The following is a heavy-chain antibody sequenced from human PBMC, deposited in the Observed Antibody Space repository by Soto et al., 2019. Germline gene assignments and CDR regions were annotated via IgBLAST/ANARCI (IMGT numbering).Heavy chain of an antibody. Sequence: LRLSCTDSGFSFNTYVMDWVRQAPGKGLEWVARILYDGSKEYYADPVKGRFTISRDNSKNTLYLQMDRLRVEDTAVYFCAKGLALMADHWGQGTPVTVSS. CDR1: GFSFNTYV. CDR2: ILYDGSKE. CDR3: AKGLALMADH. D-gene: IGHD2-21*01. J-gene: IGHJ4*02. V-gene: IGHV3-30*18.